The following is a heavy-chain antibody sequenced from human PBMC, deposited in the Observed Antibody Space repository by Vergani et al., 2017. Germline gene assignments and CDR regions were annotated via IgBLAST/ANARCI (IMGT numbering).Heavy chain of an antibody. CDR1: GITFSNAW. Sequence: EVQLVESGGGLVKPGGSLRVSCAVSGITFSNAWMSWVRQTPGKGLVWLGLIKRKADGGTTDYPAPVKGKFIISRDDSKNTLYLDIKSLKVDDTAVYYCTADMDGGSSGIDFWGQGTLVTVSS. D-gene: IGHD1-26*01. CDR2: IKRKADGGTT. V-gene: IGHV3-15*01. CDR3: TADMDGGSSGIDF. J-gene: IGHJ4*02.